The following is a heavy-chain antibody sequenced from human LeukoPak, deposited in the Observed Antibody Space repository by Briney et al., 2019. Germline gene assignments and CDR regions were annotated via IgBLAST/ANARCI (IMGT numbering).Heavy chain of an antibody. CDR3: AKEKRSGWYRVADY. V-gene: IGHV3-30*18. J-gene: IGHJ4*02. CDR1: GFTVSIEG. D-gene: IGHD6-19*01. CDR2: ITYDGTEI. Sequence: GGSLRLSCAASGFTVSIEGMHWVRQAPGKGLEWVAVITYDGTEIHYGDSVKGRFTISRDSFKNTLHLQMNSLRVEDTAVYYCAKEKRSGWYRVADYWGQGTLVTVSS.